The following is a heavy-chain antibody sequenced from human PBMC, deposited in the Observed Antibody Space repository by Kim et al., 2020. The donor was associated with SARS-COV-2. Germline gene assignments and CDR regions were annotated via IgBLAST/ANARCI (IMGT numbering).Heavy chain of an antibody. D-gene: IGHD3-10*01. CDR3: ARSYYGSGSYHTTYFDY. J-gene: IGHJ4*02. V-gene: IGHV1-69*13. Sequence: SVKVSCKASGGTFSSYAISWVRQAPGQGLEWMGGIIPIFGTANYAQKFQGRVTITADESTSTAYMELSSLRSEDTAVYYCARSYYGSGSYHTTYFDYWGQGTLVTVSS. CDR1: GGTFSSYA. CDR2: IIPIFGTA.